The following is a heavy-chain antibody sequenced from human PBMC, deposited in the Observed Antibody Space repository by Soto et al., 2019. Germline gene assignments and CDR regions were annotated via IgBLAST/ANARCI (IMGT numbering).Heavy chain of an antibody. CDR3: EMEYCSSTSCYRAY. CDR1: GGTFSSYT. D-gene: IGHD2-2*02. CDR2: IIPILGIA. J-gene: IGHJ4*02. V-gene: IGHV1-69*02. Sequence: QVQLVQSGAEVKKPGSSVKVSCKASGGTFSSYTISWVRQAPGQGLEWMGRIIPILGIANYAKKFHGRVTITADKSTSTAYLELSSLRSEDTAVYYCEMEYCSSTSCYRAYWGQGTLVTVSS.